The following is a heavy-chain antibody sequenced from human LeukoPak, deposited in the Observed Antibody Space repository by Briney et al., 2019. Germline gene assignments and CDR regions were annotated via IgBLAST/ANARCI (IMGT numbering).Heavy chain of an antibody. J-gene: IGHJ4*02. Sequence: ASVKVSCKASGYTFTSYAMHWVRQAPGQRLEWMGWINAGNGNTKYSQKFQGRVTMTRNTSISTAYMELSSLRSEDTAVYYCARGEFSFWSGYCNDYWGQGTLVTVSS. D-gene: IGHD3-3*01. CDR1: GYTFTSYA. CDR2: INAGNGNT. V-gene: IGHV1-3*01. CDR3: ARGEFSFWSGYCNDY.